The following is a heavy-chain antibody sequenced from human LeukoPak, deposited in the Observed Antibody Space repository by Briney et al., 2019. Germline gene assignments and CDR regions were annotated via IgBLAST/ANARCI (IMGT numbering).Heavy chain of an antibody. J-gene: IGHJ4*02. CDR3: AKDRYYYDSSGYPDY. Sequence: GGSLRLSCAASGFTFSSYAMSWVRQAPGKGLEWGSAISCSGGSTYYAVSVKGRFTISRDNSKNTLYLQMNSLRAEDTAVYYCAKDRYYYDSSGYPDYWGQGTLVTVSS. D-gene: IGHD3-22*01. V-gene: IGHV3-23*01. CDR1: GFTFSSYA. CDR2: ISCSGGST.